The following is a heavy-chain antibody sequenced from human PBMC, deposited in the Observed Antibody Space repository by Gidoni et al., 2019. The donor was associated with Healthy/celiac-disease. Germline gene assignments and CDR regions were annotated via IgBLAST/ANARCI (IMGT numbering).Heavy chain of an antibody. J-gene: IGHJ4*02. CDR2: ISWNSGSI. D-gene: IGHD4-17*01. V-gene: IGHV3-9*01. CDR1: GFPLDDYA. CDR3: AKADGDQRPFDY. Sequence: EVQLVESGGGLVQTGRSLRLSCAASGFPLDDYAMHWVRQAPGKGLEWVSGISWNSGSIGYADSVKGRFTISSDNAKNSLYLQMNSLRAEDTALYYCAKADGDQRPFDYWGQGTLVTVSS.